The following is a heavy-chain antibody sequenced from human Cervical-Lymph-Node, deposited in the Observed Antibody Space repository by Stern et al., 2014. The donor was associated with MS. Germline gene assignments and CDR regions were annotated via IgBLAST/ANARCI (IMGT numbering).Heavy chain of an antibody. CDR1: GGSISSGDYY. J-gene: IGHJ5*02. Sequence: QVQLQESGPGLVKPSQTLSLTCTVSGGSISSGDYYWSWIRQPPGKGLEWIGYIYYSGSTYYNTALKSRVTISVATSKNQFSLKLSSVTAADTAVYYCASANCSSTSCPNWFDPWGQGTLVTVSS. D-gene: IGHD2-2*01. V-gene: IGHV4-30-4*01. CDR2: IYYSGST. CDR3: ASANCSSTSCPNWFDP.